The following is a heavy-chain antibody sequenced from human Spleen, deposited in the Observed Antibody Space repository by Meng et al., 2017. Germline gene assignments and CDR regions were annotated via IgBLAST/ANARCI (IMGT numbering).Heavy chain of an antibody. Sequence: DVQLVESGGGLVQPGGSLRLSCAASGFTLRGYWMHWVRQVPGKGLVWVSRISPEVNTISHAGSVMGRFTISRDIAKNTLYLQMNSLRAEDTAIYYCVRDFGGDSDYWGQGILVTVSS. CDR1: GFTLRGYW. V-gene: IGHV3-74*01. CDR3: VRDFGGDSDY. D-gene: IGHD3-10*01. J-gene: IGHJ4*02. CDR2: ISPEVNTI.